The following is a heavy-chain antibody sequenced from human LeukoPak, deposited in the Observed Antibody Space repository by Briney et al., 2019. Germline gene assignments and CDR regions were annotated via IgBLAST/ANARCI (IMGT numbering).Heavy chain of an antibody. CDR3: ARKALQDYYFDY. J-gene: IGHJ4*02. Sequence: GESLKISCKGSGYSFTTYRIGWVRQMPGKGLEWMGVVSPGDSDTRYSPSFQGQVTISADKFISTAYLQWSSLKASDTAMYYCARKALQDYYFDYWGQGTLVTVSS. CDR2: VSPGDSDT. D-gene: IGHD2-15*01. CDR1: GYSFTTYR. V-gene: IGHV5-51*01.